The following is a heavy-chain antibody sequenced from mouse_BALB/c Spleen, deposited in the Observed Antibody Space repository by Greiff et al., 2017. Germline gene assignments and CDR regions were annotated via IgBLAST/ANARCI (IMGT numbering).Heavy chain of an antibody. CDR3: ARRRHYYAMDY. V-gene: IGHV14-3*02. Sequence: EVMLVESGAELVKPGASVKLSCTASGFNIKDTYMHWVKQRPEQGLEWIGRIDPANGNTKYDPKFQGKATITADTSSNTAYLQLSSLTSEDTAVYYCARRRHYYAMDYWGQGTSVTVSS. J-gene: IGHJ4*01. CDR1: GFNIKDTY. CDR2: IDPANGNT.